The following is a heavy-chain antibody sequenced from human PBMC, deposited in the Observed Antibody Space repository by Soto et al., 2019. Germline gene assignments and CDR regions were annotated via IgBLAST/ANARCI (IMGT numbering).Heavy chain of an antibody. CDR1: GFTFSSYD. CDR2: IGTAGDT. Sequence: EVQLVESGGGLVQPGGSLRLSCAASGFTFSSYDMHWVRQATGKGLEWVSAIGTAGDTYYPGSVKGRFTISRENAKNSLYLQMNSLRAGDPAVYYCARALAGSGSPDYWGQGTLVTVSS. V-gene: IGHV3-13*01. CDR3: ARALAGSGSPDY. J-gene: IGHJ4*02. D-gene: IGHD3-10*01.